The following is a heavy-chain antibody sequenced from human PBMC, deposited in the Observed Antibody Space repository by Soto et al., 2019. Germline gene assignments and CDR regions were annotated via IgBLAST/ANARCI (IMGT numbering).Heavy chain of an antibody. CDR1: GFTFSSNS. J-gene: IGHJ4*02. CDR2: ISGRGGST. Sequence: EVQLLESGGGLVQPGGSLKLSCAASGFTFSSNSMSWVRQAPGKGLEWVSGISGRGGSTYYANSVKGRFTISRDNSENMLYLQIYSLRAEDTAVYFCAKSRGDSWTTYYFDYWGQGTLITVSS. CDR3: AKSRGDSWTTYYFDY. D-gene: IGHD4-4*01. V-gene: IGHV3-23*01.